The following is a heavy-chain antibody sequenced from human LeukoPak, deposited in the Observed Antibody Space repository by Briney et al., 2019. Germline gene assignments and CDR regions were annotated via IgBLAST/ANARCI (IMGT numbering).Heavy chain of an antibody. V-gene: IGHV3-23*01. D-gene: IGHD2-15*01. Sequence: GGSLRLSCAASGFIFSDYAMSWVRQAPGKGLEWVSDISSSGIITHYANSVRGRFTTSRDNFKNMLYLQMNSLRAEDTAVYYCARSGPHADYWGQGTLVTVSS. CDR3: ARSGPHADY. J-gene: IGHJ4*02. CDR2: ISSSGIIT. CDR1: GFIFSDYA.